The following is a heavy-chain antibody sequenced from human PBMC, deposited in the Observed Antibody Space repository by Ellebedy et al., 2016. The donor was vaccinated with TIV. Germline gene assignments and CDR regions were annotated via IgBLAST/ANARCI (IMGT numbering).Heavy chain of an antibody. CDR1: GGSFSGYY. V-gene: IGHV4-34*01. CDR2: INHSGST. D-gene: IGHD1-26*01. Sequence: SETLSLTCAVYGGSFSGYYWSWIRQPPGKGLEWIGEINHSGSTNYNPSLKSRVTISVDTSKNQFSLKLSSVTAADTAVYYCARGHGGATNYWGQGTLVTVSS. CDR3: ARGHGGATNY. J-gene: IGHJ4*02.